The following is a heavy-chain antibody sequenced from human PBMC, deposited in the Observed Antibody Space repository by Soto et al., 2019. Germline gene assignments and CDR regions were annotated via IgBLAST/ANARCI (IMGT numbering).Heavy chain of an antibody. Sequence: SETLSLTCTVSGGSISSSSYYWGWIRQPPGKGLEWIGSIYYSGSTYYNPSLKSRVTISVDTSKNQFSLKLSSVTAADTAVYYCARHADLYYFDYWGQGTLVTVSS. CDR3: ARHADLYYFDY. CDR2: IYYSGST. V-gene: IGHV4-39*01. J-gene: IGHJ4*02. CDR1: GGSISSSSYY.